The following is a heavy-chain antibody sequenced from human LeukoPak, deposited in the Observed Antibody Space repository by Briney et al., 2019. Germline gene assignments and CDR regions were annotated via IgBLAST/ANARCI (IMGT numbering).Heavy chain of an antibody. J-gene: IGHJ3*02. CDR2: IYYTGST. V-gene: IGHV4-59*01. CDR3: ARVGGMLTINNEAFDI. D-gene: IGHD5-24*01. Sequence: SETLSLTCTASGGSISSDYWGWIRQPPGKGLEWIGYIYYTGSTYYNPSLMSRVTISVDTSKNQFSLKLTSVTAADTAIYYCARVGGMLTINNEAFDIWGQGTVVTVS. CDR1: GGSISSDY.